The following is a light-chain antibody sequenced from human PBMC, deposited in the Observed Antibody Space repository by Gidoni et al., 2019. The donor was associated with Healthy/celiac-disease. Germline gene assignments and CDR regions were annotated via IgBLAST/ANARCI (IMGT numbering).Light chain of an antibody. CDR2: AAS. Sequence: DIHMTQSPSSLSASVGDRVTITCRASQSIISYLNWYQQKPWRAPKLLIYAASSLQSGVPSRFSGSGSGTDFTLTISSLQPEDFATYYCQQSYSTPTFGQGTKVEIK. CDR1: QSIISY. V-gene: IGKV1-39*01. CDR3: QQSYSTPT. J-gene: IGKJ1*01.